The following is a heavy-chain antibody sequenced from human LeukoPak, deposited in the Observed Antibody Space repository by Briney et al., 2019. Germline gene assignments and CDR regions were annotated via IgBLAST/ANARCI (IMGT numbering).Heavy chain of an antibody. CDR1: GFTFSSYA. CDR3: AKRGSSVNATPRDYFDY. Sequence: GGSPRISCAASGFTFSSYAMSWVRQAPGKGLEWVSVISGSGDSTYYADSVKGRFTISRDNSKNTLYLQMNSLRAEDTAVYFCAKRGSSVNATPRDYFDYWGQGNLVTVSS. CDR2: ISGSGDST. V-gene: IGHV3-23*01. J-gene: IGHJ4*02. D-gene: IGHD2-15*01.